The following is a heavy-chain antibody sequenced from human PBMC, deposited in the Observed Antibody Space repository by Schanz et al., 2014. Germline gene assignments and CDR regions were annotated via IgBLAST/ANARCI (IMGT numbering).Heavy chain of an antibody. CDR3: ARDGDFDY. Sequence: QVQLVESGGGVVQPGGSLRLSCAASGFTFSSYGMHWVRQAPGKGLEWVAIIWYDGSNKYYADSVKGRFTISRDNSKNTLCLQMSSLRAEDTAVYYCARDGDFDYWGHGTLVTGSS. J-gene: IGHJ4*01. CDR2: IWYDGSNK. V-gene: IGHV3-33*01. CDR1: GFTFSSYG.